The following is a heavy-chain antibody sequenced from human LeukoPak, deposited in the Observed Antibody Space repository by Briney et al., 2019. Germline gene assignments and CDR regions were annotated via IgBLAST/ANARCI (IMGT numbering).Heavy chain of an antibody. V-gene: IGHV3-48*04. J-gene: IGHJ4*02. D-gene: IGHD6-19*01. CDR3: ARAFSSGWYDY. Sequence: PGGSLRLSRAASGFTFSSYSMNWVRQAPGKGLEWVSYISSSSSTIYYADSVKGRFTISRDNAKNSLYLQMNSLRAEDTAVYYCARAFSSGWYDYWGQGTLVTVSS. CDR2: ISSSSSTI. CDR1: GFTFSSYS.